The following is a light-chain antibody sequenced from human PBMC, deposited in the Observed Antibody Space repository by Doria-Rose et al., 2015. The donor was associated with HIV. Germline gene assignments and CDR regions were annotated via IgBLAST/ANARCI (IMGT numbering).Light chain of an antibody. CDR3: HQYGTSWT. CDR2: DGS. J-gene: IGKJ1*01. Sequence: TQSPGTLSLSPGERATLSCRASQSFSSTYLAWYQQKPGQAPSLLIYDGSTRATGIPDRFSASGSGTDFTLIINRLEPDDFALYYCHQYGTSWTFGQGTKVEI. CDR1: QSFSSTY. V-gene: IGKV3-20*01.